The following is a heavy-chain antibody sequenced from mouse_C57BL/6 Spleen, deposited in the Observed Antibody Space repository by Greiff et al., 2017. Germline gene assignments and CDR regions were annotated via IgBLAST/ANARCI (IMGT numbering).Heavy chain of an antibody. CDR1: GYTFTSYT. CDR2: INPSSGYT. CDR3: ALYYGSSDYYAMDY. D-gene: IGHD1-1*01. J-gene: IGHJ4*01. V-gene: IGHV1-4*01. Sequence: VQGVESGAELARPGASVKMSCKASGYTFTSYTMHWVKQRPGQGLEWIGYINPSSGYTKYNQKFKDKATLTADKSSSTAYMQLSSLTSEDSAVYYCALYYGSSDYYAMDYWGQGTSVTVSS.